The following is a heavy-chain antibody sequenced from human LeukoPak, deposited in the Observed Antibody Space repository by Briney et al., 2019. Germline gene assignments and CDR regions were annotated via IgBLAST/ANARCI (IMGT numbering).Heavy chain of an antibody. V-gene: IGHV3-30*04. CDR2: SSTHGSDE. CDR3: AMDYYDSNGYSRGWDY. D-gene: IGHD3-22*01. J-gene: IGHJ4*02. Sequence: QPGKSLRLSCAASGFTFTSLPLHGVRQAPGKGLEWVAVSSTHGSDEYYAHSVKGRFTVFSDNSKKTVYLQMDSLRAEDTAVYHCAMDYYDSNGYSRGWDYWGQGTLVTVSS. CDR1: GFTFTSLP.